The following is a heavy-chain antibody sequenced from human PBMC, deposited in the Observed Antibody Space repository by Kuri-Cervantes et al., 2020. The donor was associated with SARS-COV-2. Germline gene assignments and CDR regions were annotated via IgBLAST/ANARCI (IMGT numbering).Heavy chain of an antibody. J-gene: IGHJ5*02. CDR2: ISAYNGNT. CDR1: GYSFTSYW. CDR3: ARDSGIYCSSTSCYGSWFDP. V-gene: IGHV1-18*03. D-gene: IGHD2-2*01. Sequence: GGSLRLSCKGSGYSFTSYWISWVRQMPGKGLEWMGRISAYNGNTNYAQKLQGRVTMTTDTSTSTAYMELRSLRSDDMAVYYCARDSGIYCSSTSCYGSWFDPWGQGTLVTVSS.